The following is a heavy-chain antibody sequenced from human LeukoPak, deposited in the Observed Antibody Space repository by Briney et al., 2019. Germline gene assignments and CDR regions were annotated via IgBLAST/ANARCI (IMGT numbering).Heavy chain of an antibody. CDR3: AKDSSSGWYLDYYYGMDV. D-gene: IGHD6-19*01. CDR1: GFTFSSYG. CDR2: ISYDGSNK. J-gene: IGHJ6*02. Sequence: QPGGSLRLSCAASGFTFSSYGMHWVRQAPGKGLEWVAVISYDGSNKYYADSVKGRFTISRDNSKNTLYLQMNSLRAEDTAVYYCAKDSSSGWYLDYYYGMDVWGQGTTVTVSS. V-gene: IGHV3-30*18.